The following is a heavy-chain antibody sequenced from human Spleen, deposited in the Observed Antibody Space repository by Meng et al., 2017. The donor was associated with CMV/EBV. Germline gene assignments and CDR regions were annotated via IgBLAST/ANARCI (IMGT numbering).Heavy chain of an antibody. J-gene: IGHJ4*02. CDR3: ARRDPAYYFDY. CDR1: GGSISSGSYS. Sequence: CTVSGGSISSGSYSWNWIRQHPGKGMEWIGYIAYSGSTYYNPSLKSRVTISVDTFKNQFSLKLSSLTAADTAVYYCARRDPAYYFDYWGQGTLVTVSS. V-gene: IGHV4-31*03. CDR2: IAYSGST.